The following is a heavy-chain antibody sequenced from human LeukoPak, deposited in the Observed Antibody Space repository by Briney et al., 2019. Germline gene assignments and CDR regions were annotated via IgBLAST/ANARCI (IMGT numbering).Heavy chain of an antibody. J-gene: IGHJ4*02. V-gene: IGHV1-3*01. D-gene: IGHD6-19*01. CDR1: GYTFTAYA. CDR2: INAGNGNT. CDR3: ASSIAVAGEGSSFDY. Sequence: GASVKVSCKASGYTFTAYAMHWVRQAPGQRLEWMGWINAGNGNTKYSQKFQGRVTITRDTSASTAYMELSSLRSEDTAVYYCASSIAVAGEGSSFDYWGQGTLVTVS.